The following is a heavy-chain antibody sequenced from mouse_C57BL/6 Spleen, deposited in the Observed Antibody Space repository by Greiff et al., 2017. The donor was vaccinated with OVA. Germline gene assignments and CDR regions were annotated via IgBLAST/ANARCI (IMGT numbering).Heavy chain of an antibody. J-gene: IGHJ2*01. D-gene: IGHD2-4*01. Sequence: VHLVESGPELVKPGASVKLSCKASGYTFTSYDINWVKQRPGQGLEWIGWIYPRDGSTKYNEKFKGKATLTVDTSSSTAYMELHSLTSEDSAVYFCARESDYDTYYFDYWGQGTTLTVSS. V-gene: IGHV1-85*01. CDR3: ARESDYDTYYFDY. CDR2: IYPRDGST. CDR1: GYTFTSYD.